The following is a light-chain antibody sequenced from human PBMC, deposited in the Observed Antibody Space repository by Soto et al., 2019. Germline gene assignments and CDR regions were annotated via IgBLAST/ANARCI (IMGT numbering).Light chain of an antibody. CDR2: TNN. J-gene: IGLJ2*01. V-gene: IGLV1-44*01. CDR3: AAWDDSLNGLV. Sequence: QSVLTQPPSASGTPGQRVTISCSGTSSNIGSNPVNWYQQLPGTAPKLLIYTNNQQPSGVPDRFSGSKSGTSASLAISGLQSEDEADYYCAAWDDSLNGLVFGGGTKLTVL. CDR1: SSNIGSNP.